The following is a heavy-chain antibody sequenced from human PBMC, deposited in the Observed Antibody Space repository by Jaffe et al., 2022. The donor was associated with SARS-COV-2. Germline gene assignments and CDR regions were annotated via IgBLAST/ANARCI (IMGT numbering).Heavy chain of an antibody. Sequence: QVLLVESGGTLVRPGGSLRLSCATAGFTFSDYYMTWIRQAPGKGLEWVSYISSSGDFIYYADSVKGRFTISRDNAINSLFLRMNSLRAEDTAVYYCARRIVTIRGVGKAVYFDYWGQGTPVTVAS. D-gene: IGHD3-10*01. V-gene: IGHV3-11*01. CDR3: ARRIVTIRGVGKAVYFDY. J-gene: IGHJ4*02. CDR1: GFTFSDYY. CDR2: ISSSGDFI.